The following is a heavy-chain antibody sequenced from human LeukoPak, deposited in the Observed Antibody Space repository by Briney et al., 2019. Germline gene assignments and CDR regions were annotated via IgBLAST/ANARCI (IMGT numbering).Heavy chain of an antibody. Sequence: ASVKVSCKASGYTFTGYYMHWVRQAPGQGLEWMGWINPNSGGTNYAQKFQGRVTMTRDTSISTAYMELSRLRSDDTAVYYCAXGGXSGSYYYYYMDVWGKGTTVTISS. J-gene: IGHJ6*03. D-gene: IGHD4-23*01. V-gene: IGHV1-2*02. CDR3: AXGGXSGSYYYYYMDV. CDR1: GYTFTGYY. CDR2: INPNSGGT.